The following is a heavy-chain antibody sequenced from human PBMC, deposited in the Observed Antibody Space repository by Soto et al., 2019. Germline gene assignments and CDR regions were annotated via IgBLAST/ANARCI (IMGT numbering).Heavy chain of an antibody. Sequence: SETLSLTCTVSGGSISSYYWSWIRQPPGKGLEWIAYISYSGSTDYNPSLKSRVTISVDTSKNQFSLKLSSVTAADTAVYYCARHALLLFHVPFWDYWGQGTLVTVSS. D-gene: IGHD3-3*01. CDR2: ISYSGST. CDR1: GGSISSYY. J-gene: IGHJ4*02. V-gene: IGHV4-59*08. CDR3: ARHALLLFHVPFWDY.